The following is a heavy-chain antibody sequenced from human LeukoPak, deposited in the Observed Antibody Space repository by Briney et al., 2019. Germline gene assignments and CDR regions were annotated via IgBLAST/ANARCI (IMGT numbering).Heavy chain of an antibody. CDR2: NASDGSST. Sequence: GGSLRLSCAASGFTFSSYWMNWVRQAPGKGLVWVSRNASDGSSTTYADSVKGRFSISRDNAKNTLYLQMNSLRVEDTAVYYCARGRPHGNDYWGQGTLVTVSS. CDR3: ARGRPHGNDY. J-gene: IGHJ4*02. D-gene: IGHD4-23*01. CDR1: GFTFSSYW. V-gene: IGHV3-74*01.